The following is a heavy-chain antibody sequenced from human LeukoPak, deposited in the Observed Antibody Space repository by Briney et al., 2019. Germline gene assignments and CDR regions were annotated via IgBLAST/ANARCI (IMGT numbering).Heavy chain of an antibody. V-gene: IGHV3-21*05. CDR1: GFTFSSYS. D-gene: IGHD4-17*01. CDR2: IGTSSSFI. J-gene: IGHJ4*02. Sequence: EGSLRLSCAASGFTFSSYSMNWVRQAPGKGLEWISYIGTSSSFIYYADSVKGRFTISRDSAKNSLYLQMNSLRAEDTAVYYCARQKWAASDYAGSGLPFDYWGQGTLVTVSS. CDR3: ARQKWAASDYAGSGLPFDY.